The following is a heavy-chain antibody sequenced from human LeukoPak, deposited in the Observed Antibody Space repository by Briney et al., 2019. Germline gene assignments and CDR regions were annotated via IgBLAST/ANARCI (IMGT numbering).Heavy chain of an antibody. V-gene: IGHV4-59*08. CDR2: IYYSGSA. CDR1: GGSISSFY. CDR3: ARPLIYCSGGSCVNWFDP. J-gene: IGHJ5*02. D-gene: IGHD2-15*01. Sequence: KPSETLSLTCTVSGGSISSFYWSWIRQPPGKGLEWIGYIYYSGSANYNPSLKSRVTISVDTSKNQFSLKLSSVTAADTAVYYCARPLIYCSGGSCVNWFDPWGQGTLVTVSS.